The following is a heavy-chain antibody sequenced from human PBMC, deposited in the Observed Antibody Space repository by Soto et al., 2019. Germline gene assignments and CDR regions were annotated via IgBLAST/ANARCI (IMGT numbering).Heavy chain of an antibody. V-gene: IGHV3-66*04. CDR1: GVTVSSNS. CDR2: IYSGGST. Sequence: EVQLVESGGGLVQPGGSLRLSCAASGVTVSSNSMSWVRQAPGKGLEWVSVIYSGGSTYYADSVKGRFTISRDNSKNTRYLQMNILRAEDTAVYYCARHGYNYGGGYFDYGGQGTLVTVSS. CDR3: ARHGYNYGGGYFDY. D-gene: IGHD5-18*01. J-gene: IGHJ4*02.